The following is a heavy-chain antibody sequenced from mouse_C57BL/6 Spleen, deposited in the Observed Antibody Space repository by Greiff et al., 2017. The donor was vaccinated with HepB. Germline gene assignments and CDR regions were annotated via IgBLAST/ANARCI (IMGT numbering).Heavy chain of an antibody. V-gene: IGHV7-3*01. CDR3: ARSALSYYSHYAMDC. Sequence: EVQLVESGGGLVQPGGSLSLSCAASGFTFTDYYMSWVRQPPGKALEWLGFIRNKANGYTTEYSASVKGRFTISRDNSQSILYLQMNALRAEDSATYYCARSALSYYSHYAMDCWGQGTSVTVSS. CDR2: IRNKANGYTT. D-gene: IGHD2-12*01. J-gene: IGHJ4*01. CDR1: GFTFTDYY.